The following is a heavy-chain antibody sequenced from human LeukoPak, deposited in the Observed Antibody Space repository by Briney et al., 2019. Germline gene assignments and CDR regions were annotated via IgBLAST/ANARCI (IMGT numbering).Heavy chain of an antibody. D-gene: IGHD5-12*01. CDR2: ISGSGDRT. V-gene: IGHV3-23*01. CDR3: AKLRYSGYDYSGYSDY. CDR1: GFTFNNYA. Sequence: GGSLRLSCAASGFTFNNYAMTWVRQAPGKGLEWVSGISGSGDRTYYADSVKGRFTISRDNSKNTLYLQMNSLRAEDTAVYYCAKLRYSGYDYSGYSDYWGQGTLVTVSS. J-gene: IGHJ4*02.